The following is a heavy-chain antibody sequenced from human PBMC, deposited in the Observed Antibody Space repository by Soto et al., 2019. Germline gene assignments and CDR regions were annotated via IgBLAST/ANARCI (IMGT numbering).Heavy chain of an antibody. CDR1: RFTFSTYA. Sequence: VQLLESGGGLVQPGGSLRLSCAAARFTFSTYAMTWVRQAPEKGLEWVSSISSSGGTTSYADSVKGRFTVSRDNSKNILYLQMHSLRAEDTATYSCAKGDSAWNDGLDMWGQGTMVAVSS. V-gene: IGHV3-23*01. D-gene: IGHD6-19*01. CDR2: ISSSGGTT. J-gene: IGHJ3*02. CDR3: AKGDSAWNDGLDM.